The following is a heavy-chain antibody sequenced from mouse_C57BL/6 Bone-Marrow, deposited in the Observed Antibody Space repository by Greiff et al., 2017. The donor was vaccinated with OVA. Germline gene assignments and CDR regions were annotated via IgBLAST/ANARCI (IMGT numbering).Heavy chain of an antibody. J-gene: IGHJ4*01. CDR1: GFTFSSYA. CDR2: ISDGGSYT. Sequence: EVNVVESGGGLVKPGGSLKLSCAASGFTFSSYAMSWVRQTPEKRLEWVATISDGGSYTYYPDNVKGRFTISRDNAKNNLYLQMSHLKSEDTAMYYCARVALYYAMDYWGQGTSVTVSS. V-gene: IGHV5-4*03. CDR3: ARVALYYAMDY.